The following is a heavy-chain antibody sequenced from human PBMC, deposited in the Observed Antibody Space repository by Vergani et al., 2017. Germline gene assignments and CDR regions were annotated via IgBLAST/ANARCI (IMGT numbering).Heavy chain of an antibody. D-gene: IGHD3-22*01. CDR1: GFTVSSYG. Sequence: QVQLVESGGGLVQPGGSLKLSCAASGFTVSSYGMHWVRQAPGKGLEWVAVISYDGSNKYYADSVKGRFTISRDNSKNTLYLQMNSLRAEDTAVYYCAKGLYYYDSSGPTDYWGQGTLVTVSS. V-gene: IGHV3-30*18. J-gene: IGHJ4*02. CDR2: ISYDGSNK. CDR3: AKGLYYYDSSGPTDY.